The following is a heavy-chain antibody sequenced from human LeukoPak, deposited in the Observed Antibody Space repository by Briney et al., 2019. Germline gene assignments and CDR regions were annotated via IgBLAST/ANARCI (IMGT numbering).Heavy chain of an antibody. J-gene: IGHJ5*02. Sequence: PGRSLRLSCAASGFTFSSYGMHWVRQAPGKGLEWVAVIWYDGSNKYYADSVKGRFTISRDNSKNTLYLQMNSLRAEDTAVYYCARTKDYNRFDPWGQGTLVTVSS. CDR1: GFTFSSYG. CDR3: ARTKDYNRFDP. V-gene: IGHV3-33*01. CDR2: IWYDGSNK.